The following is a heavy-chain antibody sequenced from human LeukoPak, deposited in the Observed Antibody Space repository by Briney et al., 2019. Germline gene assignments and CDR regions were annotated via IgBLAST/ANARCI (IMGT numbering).Heavy chain of an antibody. CDR2: IYHNGST. CDR3: ARVPLPIAAAGTGDY. Sequence: ASQTLSLTCTVSGGSISSGGYYWSWIRQPPGKSLEWIGYIYHNGSTYYNPSIKSRVTISVDRSKNQFSLKLSSVTAADTAVYYCARVPLPIAAAGTGDYWGQGTLVTVSS. D-gene: IGHD6-13*01. V-gene: IGHV4-30-2*01. J-gene: IGHJ4*02. CDR1: GGSISSGGYY.